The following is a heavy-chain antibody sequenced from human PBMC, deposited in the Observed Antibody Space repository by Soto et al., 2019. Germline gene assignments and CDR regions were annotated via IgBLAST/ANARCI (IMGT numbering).Heavy chain of an antibody. D-gene: IGHD3-22*01. CDR3: ARRYYYDSSGSIPGAFDI. V-gene: IGHV5-51*01. Sequence: PGESLKISCKGSGYSFTSYWIGWVRQMPGKGLEWMGIIYPGDSDTRYSPSFQGQVTISADKSISTAYLQWSSLKASDTAMYYCARRYYYDSSGSIPGAFDIWGQGTMVTVSS. CDR2: IYPGDSDT. CDR1: GYSFTSYW. J-gene: IGHJ3*02.